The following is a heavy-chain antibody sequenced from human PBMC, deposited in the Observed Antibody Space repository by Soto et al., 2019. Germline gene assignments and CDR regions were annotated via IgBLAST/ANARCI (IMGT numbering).Heavy chain of an antibody. CDR3: ARPPEGPYSSSSYFDY. CDR2: IYYSGST. CDR1: GGSISSSSYY. D-gene: IGHD6-6*01. V-gene: IGHV4-39*01. Sequence: SETLSLTCTVSGGSISSSSYYWGWIRQPPGKGLEWIGSIYYSGSTYYNPSLKSRVTISVETSKNQFSLKLSSVTAADTAVYYCARPPEGPYSSSSYFDYWGQGTLVTVSS. J-gene: IGHJ4*02.